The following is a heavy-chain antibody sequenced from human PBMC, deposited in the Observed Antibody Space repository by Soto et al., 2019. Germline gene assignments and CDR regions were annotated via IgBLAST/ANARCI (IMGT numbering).Heavy chain of an antibody. CDR1: GGSISSGGYY. D-gene: IGHD5-12*01. Sequence: QVQLQESGPGLVKPSQTLSLTCTVSGGSISSGGYYWSWIRQHPGKGLEWIGYIYYSGSTYYNPSLTSRVTIAVDTSKNQFSLKLSSVTAADTAVYYCARVGGYDVQYGMDVWGQGTTVTVSS. V-gene: IGHV4-31*03. CDR3: ARVGGYDVQYGMDV. CDR2: IYYSGST. J-gene: IGHJ6*02.